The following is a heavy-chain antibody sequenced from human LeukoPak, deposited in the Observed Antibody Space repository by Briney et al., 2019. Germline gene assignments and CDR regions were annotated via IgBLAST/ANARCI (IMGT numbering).Heavy chain of an antibody. D-gene: IGHD3-22*01. CDR1: GFTVNTNY. CDR3: ATAAYDSGSYIANHDY. CDR2: IYRDDTT. J-gene: IGHJ4*02. Sequence: GGSLRLSCAASGFTVNTNYMSWVRQAPGKGLEWVSVIYRDDTTYYADSVKGRFTISRDNSKNTLYLQMSSVRAEDTAVYYCATAAYDSGSYIANHDYWGQGTLVTVSS. V-gene: IGHV3-53*01.